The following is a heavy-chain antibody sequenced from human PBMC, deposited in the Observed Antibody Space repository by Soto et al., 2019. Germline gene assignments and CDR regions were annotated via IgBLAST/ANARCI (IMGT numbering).Heavy chain of an antibody. Sequence: QVHLVESGGGVVQPGRSLRLSCAASGFSFSTYGMHWVRQAPGKGLEWVAFISNDGSNKYYADSVKGRFTSSRDNSKNTLYMQRNSLRAEDTAVYYCAKEFGNYWDFDYWGQETLVTVSS. J-gene: IGHJ4*02. CDR2: ISNDGSNK. CDR3: AKEFGNYWDFDY. V-gene: IGHV3-30*18. CDR1: GFSFSTYG. D-gene: IGHD1-26*01.